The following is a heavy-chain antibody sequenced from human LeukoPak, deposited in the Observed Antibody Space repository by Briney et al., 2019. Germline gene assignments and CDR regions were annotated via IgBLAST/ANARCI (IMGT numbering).Heavy chain of an antibody. CDR1: GFTVSSSY. Sequence: PGGSLRLSCAASGFTVSSSYMHWVRQAPGKGLVWVSRINSDGSSTSYADSVKGRFTISRDNAKNTLYLQMNSLRAEDTAVYYCARGPVSDFWSGYYTFRSATTSYMDVWGKGTTVTVSS. J-gene: IGHJ6*03. CDR2: INSDGSST. CDR3: ARGPVSDFWSGYYTFRSATTSYMDV. D-gene: IGHD3-3*01. V-gene: IGHV3-74*01.